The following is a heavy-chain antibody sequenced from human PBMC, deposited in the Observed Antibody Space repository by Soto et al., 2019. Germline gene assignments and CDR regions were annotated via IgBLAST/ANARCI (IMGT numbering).Heavy chain of an antibody. D-gene: IGHD4-17*01. Sequence: VASVKVSCKASGGTFSSYAISWVRQAPGQGLEWMGGIIPIFGTANYAQKFQGRVTITADESTSTAYMELSSLRSEDTAVYYCAVGPYGDYLFDYWGQGTLVTVSS. CDR2: IIPIFGTA. CDR1: GGTFSSYA. V-gene: IGHV1-69*13. CDR3: AVGPYGDYLFDY. J-gene: IGHJ4*02.